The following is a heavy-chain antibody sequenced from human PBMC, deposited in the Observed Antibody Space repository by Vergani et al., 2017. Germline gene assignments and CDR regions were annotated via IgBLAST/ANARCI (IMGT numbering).Heavy chain of an antibody. J-gene: IGHJ3*01. CDR1: GGSISAGYYF. CDR3: ARRSGGYYSGSKVHPLRTAFGV. CDR2: ISASGNA. D-gene: IGHD3-10*01. Sequence: QVQLQASGPGRVKPSQTLSLTCTMSGGSISAGYYFWSWIRQPAGKGLEWLGHISASGNASHSPSLKTRVSMSVDTSKNQFSLTVTSVTAADTAIYFCARRSGGYYSGSKVHPLRTAFGVWGHGTVVTVSS. V-gene: IGHV4-61*02.